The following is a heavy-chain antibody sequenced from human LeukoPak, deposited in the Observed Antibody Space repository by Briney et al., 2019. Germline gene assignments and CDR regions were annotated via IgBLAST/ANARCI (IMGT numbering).Heavy chain of an antibody. D-gene: IGHD6-25*01. J-gene: IGHJ5*02. Sequence: GGSLRLSCAASGFTFSSYGMHWVRQAPGKGLEWVAVISYDGSNKYYADSVKGRFTISRDNSKNTLYLQMNSLRAEDTAVYYCARSVGSWFDPWGQGTLVTVSS. CDR3: ARSVGSWFDP. V-gene: IGHV3-30*03. CDR2: ISYDGSNK. CDR1: GFTFSSYG.